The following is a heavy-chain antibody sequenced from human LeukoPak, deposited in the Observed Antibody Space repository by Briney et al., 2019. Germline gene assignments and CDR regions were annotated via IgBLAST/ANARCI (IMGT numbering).Heavy chain of an antibody. CDR3: VREGEGPLSKDFDY. V-gene: IGHV1-2*02. CDR2: IGPHSTFT. Sequence: AFMKVSCKASGITFTEHYIPWGRHGPGQGLGWEGYIGPHSTFTSSPQEFQGRVTMTRDASMSTAYMELTRLTSDDTAVYYCVREGEGPLSKDFDYWGQGTLVTVSS. J-gene: IGHJ4*02. CDR1: GITFTEHY. D-gene: IGHD2/OR15-2a*01.